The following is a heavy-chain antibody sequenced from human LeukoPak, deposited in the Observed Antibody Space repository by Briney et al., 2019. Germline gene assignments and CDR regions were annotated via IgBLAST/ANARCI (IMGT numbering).Heavy chain of an antibody. CDR2: IKEDGTEK. CDR3: VRESRPGGAMGLYHNLDY. V-gene: IGHV3-7*01. D-gene: IGHD1-1*01. CDR1: GFTFSSYA. J-gene: IGHJ4*02. Sequence: GGSLRLSCAASGFTFSSYAMSWVRQAPGKGLEWVANIKEDGTEKNLVDSVKGRFTISRDNTKNLLFLEMNNLRGDDTAIYYCVRESRPGGAMGLYHNLDYWGQGTLVAVSS.